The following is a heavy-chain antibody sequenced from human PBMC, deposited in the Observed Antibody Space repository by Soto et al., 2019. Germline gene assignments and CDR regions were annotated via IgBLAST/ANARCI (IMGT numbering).Heavy chain of an antibody. Sequence: GGSLRLSCAASGFTFSTYAMTWVRQAPGKGPEWVSGISGSGGGTYYTDSVKGRFTISRDNSKNTVYLQMNSLRAEDTAIYYCSKGGISYDFWNGYYQDFWGQGTLVTVSS. J-gene: IGHJ4*02. CDR2: ISGSGGGT. D-gene: IGHD3-3*01. CDR1: GFTFSTYA. CDR3: SKGGISYDFWNGYYQDF. V-gene: IGHV3-23*01.